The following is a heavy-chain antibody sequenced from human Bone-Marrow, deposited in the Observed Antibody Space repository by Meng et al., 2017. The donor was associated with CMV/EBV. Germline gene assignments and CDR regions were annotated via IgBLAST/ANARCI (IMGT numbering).Heavy chain of an antibody. V-gene: IGHV3-15*01. CDR2: IKSKTDGGTT. CDR3: ARVRNYVRWCDP. J-gene: IGHJ5*02. D-gene: IGHD1-7*01. CDR1: GFTFSNAW. Sequence: GESLKISCAASGFTFSNAWMSWVRQAPGKGLEWVGRIKSKTDGGTTDYAAPVKGRFTISRDNAKNSLYLQMNSLRAEDTAVYYCARVRNYVRWCDPWGQGTLVTVSS.